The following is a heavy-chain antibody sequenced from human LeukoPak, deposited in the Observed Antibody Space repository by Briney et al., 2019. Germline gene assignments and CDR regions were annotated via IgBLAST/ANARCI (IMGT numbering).Heavy chain of an antibody. CDR3: ARVPDYYGSGSHDAFDI. V-gene: IGHV1-18*01. J-gene: IGHJ3*02. Sequence: ASVKVSCKASGYTFTSYGISWVRQAPGQGLEWMGWISAYNGNTNYAQKLQGRVAMTTDTSTSTAYMELRSLRSDDTAVYYCARVPDYYGSGSHDAFDIWGQGTMVTVSS. D-gene: IGHD3-10*01. CDR2: ISAYNGNT. CDR1: GYTFTSYG.